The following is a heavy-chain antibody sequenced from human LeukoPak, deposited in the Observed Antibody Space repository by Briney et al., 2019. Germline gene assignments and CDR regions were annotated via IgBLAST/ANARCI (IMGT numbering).Heavy chain of an antibody. CDR1: GFTFSTYT. CDR3: AKPFIVGATGYYYYYMDV. D-gene: IGHD1-26*01. V-gene: IGHV3-30-3*02. J-gene: IGHJ6*03. CDR2: ISYDASNT. Sequence: PGGSLRLSCAASGFTFSTYTMHWVRQAPGKGLEWVAVISYDASNTYYADSVKGRFTISRDNSKDTLYLQMNNLRAEDTAVYYCAKPFIVGATGYYYYYMDVWGKGTTVTVSS.